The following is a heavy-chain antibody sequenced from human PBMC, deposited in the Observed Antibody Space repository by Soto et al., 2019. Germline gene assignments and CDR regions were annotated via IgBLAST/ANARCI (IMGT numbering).Heavy chain of an antibody. D-gene: IGHD3-10*02. CDR2: ITHSGST. CDR1: GGSFSCYY. V-gene: IGHV4-34*01. CDR3: ARSSVRGWSY. Sequence: KPSETLSLTCAVYGGSFSCYYWTWIRQPPGKGLEWIGEITHSGSTNYNPSLKSRVTISVDTSKNQFSLNLNSVTAADTAVYYCARSSVRGWSYWGQGTLVT. J-gene: IGHJ4*02.